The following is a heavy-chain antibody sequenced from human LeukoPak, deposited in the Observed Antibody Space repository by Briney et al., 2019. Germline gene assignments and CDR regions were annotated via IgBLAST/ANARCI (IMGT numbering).Heavy chain of an antibody. CDR2: ISISGSTI. Sequence: GGSLRLSCAASGFTFSSYEMNWVRQAPGKGLKWVSYISISGSTIYYADSMNGLFTISRHNDKNSLYLQMNSLRAEDTAVYYCAREGDSGYDSYFDYWRQGTLVSVSS. V-gene: IGHV3-48*03. D-gene: IGHD5-12*01. J-gene: IGHJ4*02. CDR3: AREGDSGYDSYFDY. CDR1: GFTFSSYE.